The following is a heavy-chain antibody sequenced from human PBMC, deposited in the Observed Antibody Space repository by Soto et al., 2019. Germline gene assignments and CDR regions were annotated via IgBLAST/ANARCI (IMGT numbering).Heavy chain of an antibody. J-gene: IGHJ5*02. V-gene: IGHV1-69*01. D-gene: IGHD3-22*01. Sequence: QVQLVQSGAEVKKPGSSVKVSCKACGGTFSSYAISWVRQAPGQGHEWMGGIIPIFGTANYAQKFQGRVTITADESTSTAYMELSSLRSEDTAVYYCARVSNYYDSSGLNWFDPWGQGTLVTVSS. CDR3: ARVSNYYDSSGLNWFDP. CDR2: IIPIFGTA. CDR1: GGTFSSYA.